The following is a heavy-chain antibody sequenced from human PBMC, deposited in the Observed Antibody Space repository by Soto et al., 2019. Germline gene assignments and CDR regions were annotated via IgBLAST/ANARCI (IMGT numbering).Heavy chain of an antibody. CDR1: GFTFSSYA. CDR3: ARLAGAAPGDY. V-gene: IGHV3-30-3*01. CDR2: ISYDGSNK. D-gene: IGHD6-19*01. Sequence: QVQLVESGGGVVQPGRSLRLSCAASGFTFSSYAMHWVRQAPGKGLEWVAVISYDGSNKYYADSVKGRFTISRDNSKNTLYLQMNSLRAEDTAVYYCARLAGAAPGDYWGQGTLVTVSS. J-gene: IGHJ4*02.